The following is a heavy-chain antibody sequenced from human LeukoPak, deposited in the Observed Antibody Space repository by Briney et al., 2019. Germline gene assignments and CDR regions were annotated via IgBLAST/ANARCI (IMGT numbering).Heavy chain of an antibody. J-gene: IGHJ4*02. V-gene: IGHV3-23*01. CDR3: AEQHEPTYYDFWSGYPGDY. Sequence: QPGGSLRLSCAASGFTFSSYAMSWVRQAPGKGLEWVSAISGSGGSTYYADSVKGRFTISRDNSKNTLYLQMNSLRAEDTAVYYCAEQHEPTYYDFWSGYPGDYWGQGTLVTVSS. CDR2: ISGSGGST. CDR1: GFTFSSYA. D-gene: IGHD3-3*01.